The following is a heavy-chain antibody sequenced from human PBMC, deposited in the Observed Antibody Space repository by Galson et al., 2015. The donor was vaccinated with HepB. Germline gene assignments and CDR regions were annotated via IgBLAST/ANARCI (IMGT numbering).Heavy chain of an antibody. CDR2: IIPLFGTT. CDR1: GGSFSSYA. Sequence: SVKVSCKASGGSFSSYAFSWVRQAPGQGLEWMGGIIPLFGTTNYAQKFQDRVTITADKSTTTAYMELSSLRSEDTAVYYCARPEMYYYDSSPYSGRLDVWGQGTTVTVSS. CDR3: ARPEMYYYDSSPYSGRLDV. D-gene: IGHD3-22*01. V-gene: IGHV1-69*06. J-gene: IGHJ6*02.